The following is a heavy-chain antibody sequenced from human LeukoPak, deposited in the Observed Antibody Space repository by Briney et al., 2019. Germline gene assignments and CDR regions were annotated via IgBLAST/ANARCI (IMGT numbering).Heavy chain of an antibody. Sequence: GESLKISCKGSGYSFTSYWIGWVRQMPGKGLEWMGIFYPGDSDTRYSPSFQGQVTISADKSISTAYLQWSSLKASDTAMYYCAAVVVVAATGYPDAFDIWGQGTMVTVSS. V-gene: IGHV5-51*01. CDR3: AAVVVVAATGYPDAFDI. J-gene: IGHJ3*02. CDR1: GYSFTSYW. D-gene: IGHD2-15*01. CDR2: FYPGDSDT.